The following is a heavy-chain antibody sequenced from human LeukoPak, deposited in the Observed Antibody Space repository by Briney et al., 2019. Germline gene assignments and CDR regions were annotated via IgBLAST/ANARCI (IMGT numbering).Heavy chain of an antibody. Sequence: PGGSLRLSCAASGFIVSSNYMSWVRQAPGKGLEWVSVIYSGGSTYYADSVKGRFTISRDNSKNTLYLQMNSLRAEDTAVYYCARGPTLYCSSTSCFRNWFDPWGQGTLVTVSS. V-gene: IGHV3-53*01. D-gene: IGHD2-2*01. CDR3: ARGPTLYCSSTSCFRNWFDP. J-gene: IGHJ5*02. CDR2: IYSGGST. CDR1: GFIVSSNY.